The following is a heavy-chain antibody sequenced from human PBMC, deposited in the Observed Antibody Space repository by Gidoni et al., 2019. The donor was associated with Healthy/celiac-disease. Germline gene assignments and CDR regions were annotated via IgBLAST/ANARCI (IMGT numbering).Heavy chain of an antibody. D-gene: IGHD6-13*01. V-gene: IGHV3-21*01. CDR1: GFTFSSYS. J-gene: IGHJ4*02. CDR3: ARGVAAAGTYY. CDR2: ISSSSSYI. Sequence: EVQLVESGGGLVKPRGSLRLSCAASGFTFSSYSMNWVRQAPGKGLEWCSSISSSSSYIYYADSVKGLFTISRDNAKNSLYLQMNSLRAEDTAVYYCARGVAAAGTYYWGQGTLVTVSS.